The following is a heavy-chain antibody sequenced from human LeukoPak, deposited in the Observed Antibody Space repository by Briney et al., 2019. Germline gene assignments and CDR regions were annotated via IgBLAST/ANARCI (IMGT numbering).Heavy chain of an antibody. CDR2: ISYDGSNK. J-gene: IGHJ6*04. CDR1: GFTFSSYA. Sequence: GRSLRLSCAASGFTFSSYAMHWVRQAPGKGLEWVAVISYDGSNKYYADSVKGRFTISRDNSKNTLYLQMNSLRAEDTAVYYCARDDPPVWGKGTTVTVSS. CDR3: ARDDPPV. V-gene: IGHV3-30-3*01.